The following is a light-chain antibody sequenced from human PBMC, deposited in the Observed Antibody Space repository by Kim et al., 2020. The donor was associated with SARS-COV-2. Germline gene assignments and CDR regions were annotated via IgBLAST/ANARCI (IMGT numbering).Light chain of an antibody. CDR3: ETWESDIWV. J-gene: IGLJ3*02. CDR2: VESSGKY. V-gene: IGLV4-60*03. Sequence: QLVLTQSSSVSASLGSSVKLTCSLSSGHATYIIAWHQQQPGKAPRYLMKVESSGKYDKESGVPDRFSGSSIGPDRYLSISNLQSEDEADYYCETWESDIWVFGGGTQLTVL. CDR1: SGHATYI.